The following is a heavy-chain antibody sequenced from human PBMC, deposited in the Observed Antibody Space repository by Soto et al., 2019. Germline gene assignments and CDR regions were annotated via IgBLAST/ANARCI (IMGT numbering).Heavy chain of an antibody. V-gene: IGHV3-21*01. CDR3: ARDRGYDAHDYYYNAMDV. J-gene: IGHJ6*02. CDR1: GFTFRTYT. CDR2: IRGFSPYT. Sequence: PGGSLRLSCISSGFTFRTYTMNWVRQAPGKGLEWVSGIRGFSPYTFYAESVKGRFTISRDNAKNSLYLQMNSLSAEDTAVYYCARDRGYDAHDYYYNAMDVWGQGTTVTVSS. D-gene: IGHD3-10*01.